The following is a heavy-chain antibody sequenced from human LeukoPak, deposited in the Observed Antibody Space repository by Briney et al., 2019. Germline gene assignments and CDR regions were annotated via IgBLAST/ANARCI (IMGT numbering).Heavy chain of an antibody. J-gene: IGHJ4*02. CDR1: GFTFEDHG. D-gene: IGHD3-22*01. V-gene: IGHV3-23*01. CDR2: ISGSGGST. Sequence: PGGSLRLSCAVSGFTFEDHGMSWVRQAPGKGLDWVSTISGSGGSTYYADSVKGRFTISRDNSRNALYLQMNSLRAEDTAVYYCAKATEYYYEINWGQGTLVTVSS. CDR3: AKATEYYYEIN.